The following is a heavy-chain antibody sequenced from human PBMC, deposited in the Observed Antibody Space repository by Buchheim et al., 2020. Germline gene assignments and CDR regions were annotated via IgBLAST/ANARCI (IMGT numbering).Heavy chain of an antibody. J-gene: IGHJ5*02. Sequence: QVQLVESGGGVVQPGRSLRLSCAASGFTFSSYGMHWVRQAPGKGLEWVAVISYDGSNKYYADSVKGRFTISRDNSKNTLYLQMNSLRAEDTAVYYCARGRGYFYSNEDNWPDPWGQGTL. V-gene: IGHV3-30*03. D-gene: IGHD1-1*01. CDR1: GFTFSSYG. CDR2: ISYDGSNK. CDR3: ARGRGYFYSNEDNWPDP.